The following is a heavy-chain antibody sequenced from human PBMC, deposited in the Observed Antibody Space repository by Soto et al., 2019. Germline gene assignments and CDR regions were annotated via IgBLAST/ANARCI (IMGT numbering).Heavy chain of an antibody. CDR1: GDSVSSNSAA. D-gene: IGHD3-10*01. CDR2: TYYRSKWFN. J-gene: IGHJ4*02. CDR3: ARTIRGNGVNYFDY. V-gene: IGHV6-1*01. Sequence: SQTLSLTCAISGDSVSSNSAAWNWIRLSPSRGLEWLGRTYYRSKWFNDHAVSVKSRITINPDTSKNQFSLQLNSVTPEDTAVYYCARTIRGNGVNYFDYLGQRALVTVCS.